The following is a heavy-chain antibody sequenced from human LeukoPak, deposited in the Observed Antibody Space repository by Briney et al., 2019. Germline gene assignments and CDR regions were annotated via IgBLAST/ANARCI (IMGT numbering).Heavy chain of an antibody. D-gene: IGHD6-19*01. V-gene: IGHV3-53*01. CDR2: IYSGGST. J-gene: IGHJ6*04. CDR3: ARFRSSGWTYYYYYYGMDV. CDR1: GFTVSSNN. Sequence: GGSLRLSCAASGFTVSSNNMSWVRQAPGKGLEWVSVIYSGGSTYYADSVKGRFTISRDNSKNTLYLQMNSLRAEDTAVYYCARFRSSGWTYYYYYYGMDVWGKGTTVTVSS.